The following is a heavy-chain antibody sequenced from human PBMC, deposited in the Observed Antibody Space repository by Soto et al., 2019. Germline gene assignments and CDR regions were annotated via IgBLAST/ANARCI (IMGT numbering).Heavy chain of an antibody. CDR1: GGSIGSGGYY. V-gene: IGHV4-31*03. Sequence: SETLSLTCTVSGGSIGSGGYYWSWIRQHPGKGLEWIGYIYYSGITYYNPSLKSRVTISVDTSKNQFSLKLTSVTAPATAVYYSARSPGYYFDYWGQGTLVTVSS. J-gene: IGHJ4*02. CDR3: ARSPGYYFDY. CDR2: IYYSGIT.